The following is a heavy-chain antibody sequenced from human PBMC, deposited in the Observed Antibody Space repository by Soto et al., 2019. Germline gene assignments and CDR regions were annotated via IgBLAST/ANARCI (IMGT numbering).Heavy chain of an antibody. CDR2: IYYSVST. D-gene: IGHD3-9*01. Sequence: AETLSLTCTVSGGSISSSSYYWGWILHPPGKGLEWIGSIYYSVSTYYNPSLKSRVTISVDTSKNQFSLKLSSVTAADTAVYYCARHVLDSSSRYFDWLSLSDCYYSGTEVWGQGTTVNVSS. J-gene: IGHJ6*02. CDR1: GGSISSSSYY. V-gene: IGHV4-39*01. CDR3: ARHVLDSSSRYFDWLSLSDCYYSGTEV.